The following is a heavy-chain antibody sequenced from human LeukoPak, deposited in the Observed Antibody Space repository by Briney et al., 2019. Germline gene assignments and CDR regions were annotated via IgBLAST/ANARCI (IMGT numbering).Heavy chain of an antibody. CDR2: IYYSGST. CDR3: ARTKTYYYDSSGYTDYFDY. Sequence: SETLSLTCTVSGGSISGYYWSWIRQPPGKGLEWIGYIYYSGSTNYNPSLKSRVTISVDTSKNQFSLRLSSVTAADTAVYYCARTKTYYYDSSGYTDYFDYWGQGTLVTVSS. D-gene: IGHD3-22*01. CDR1: GGSISGYY. J-gene: IGHJ4*02. V-gene: IGHV4-59*08.